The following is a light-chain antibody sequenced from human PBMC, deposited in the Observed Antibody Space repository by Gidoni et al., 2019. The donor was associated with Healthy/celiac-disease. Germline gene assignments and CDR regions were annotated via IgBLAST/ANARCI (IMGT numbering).Light chain of an antibody. V-gene: IGKV1-39*01. Sequence: DIQMTQSPSCLSASVGDRVTITCRASQSISSYLNWYQQKPGKAPKLLIYAASSLQSGVPSRFSCSGSGTDFTLTIRSLQPEDFATYYCQQSYSTPWTFGQGTKVEIK. CDR3: QQSYSTPWT. J-gene: IGKJ1*01. CDR1: QSISSY. CDR2: AAS.